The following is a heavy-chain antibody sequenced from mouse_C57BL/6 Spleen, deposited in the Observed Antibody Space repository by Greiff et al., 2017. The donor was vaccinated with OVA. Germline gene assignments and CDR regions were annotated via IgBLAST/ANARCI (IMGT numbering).Heavy chain of an antibody. CDR1: GYSFTGYY. CDR2: INPSTGGT. V-gene: IGHV1-42*01. Sequence: EVQLQESGPELVKPGASVKISCKASGYSFTGYYMNWVKQSPEKSLEWIGEINPSTGGTTYNQKFKAKATLTVDKSSSTAYMQLKSLTSEDSAVYYCARGDSNYDWFAYWGQGTLVTVSA. J-gene: IGHJ3*01. D-gene: IGHD2-5*01. CDR3: ARGDSNYDWFAY.